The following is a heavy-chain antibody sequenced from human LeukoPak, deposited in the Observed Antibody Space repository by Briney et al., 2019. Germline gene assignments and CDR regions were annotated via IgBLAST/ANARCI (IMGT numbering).Heavy chain of an antibody. CDR3: ASHYGDYYYYYYMDV. D-gene: IGHD4-17*01. J-gene: IGHJ6*03. CDR1: GGSISSSSYY. CDR2: IYYSGST. Sequence: SETLSLTCTVSGGSISSSSYYWGWIRQPPGKGLEWIGSIYYSGSTYYNPSLKSRVTISVGTSKNQFSLKLSSVTAADTAVYYCASHYGDYYYYYYMDVWGKGTTVTVSS. V-gene: IGHV4-39*07.